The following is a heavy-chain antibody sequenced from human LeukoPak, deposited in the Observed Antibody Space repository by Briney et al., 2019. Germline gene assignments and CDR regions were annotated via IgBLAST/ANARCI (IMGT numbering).Heavy chain of an antibody. V-gene: IGHV3-23*01. CDR1: GFTFTSYS. Sequence: GGSLRLSCAASGFTFTSYSMNWVRKAPGKGLEWVSTISGGGGSTYYADSVKGRFTISRDNSKNTLYLQVNSLRAEDTAVYYCAKGGKWDVTPFDYWGQETLVTVSS. J-gene: IGHJ4*02. D-gene: IGHD1-26*01. CDR2: ISGGGGST. CDR3: AKGGKWDVTPFDY.